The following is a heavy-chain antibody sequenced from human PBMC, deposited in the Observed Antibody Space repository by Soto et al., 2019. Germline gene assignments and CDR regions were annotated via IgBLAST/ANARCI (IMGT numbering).Heavy chain of an antibody. CDR1: GYSFTSYW. J-gene: IGHJ6*02. CDR2: IDPSDSYT. V-gene: IGHV5-10-1*01. Sequence: PGESLKISCKGSGYSFTSYWISWVRQVPGKGLEWMGRIDPSDSYTNYSPSFQGHVTISADKSISTAYLQWSSLKASDTAMYYCARLRGDYDYYYYGMDVWGQGTTVTVSS. D-gene: IGHD4-17*01. CDR3: ARLRGDYDYYYYGMDV.